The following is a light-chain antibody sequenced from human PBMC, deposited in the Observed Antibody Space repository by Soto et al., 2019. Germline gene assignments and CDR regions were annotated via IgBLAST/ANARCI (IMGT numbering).Light chain of an antibody. J-gene: IGKJ1*01. CDR3: QQRTNSPPWT. V-gene: IGKV3-11*01. CDR1: QNISTY. Sequence: EIALTQSPATLSLSPGEGASLSCRASQNISTYLAWYQQRPGQVPRLLIYGVSKRAPAIPPRFSGSGSGTDFTLSVSGLETEDFATYYCQQRTNSPPWTFGQGTRVELK. CDR2: GVS.